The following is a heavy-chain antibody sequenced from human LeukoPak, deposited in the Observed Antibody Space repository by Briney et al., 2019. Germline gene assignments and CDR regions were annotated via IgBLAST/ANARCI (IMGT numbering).Heavy chain of an antibody. V-gene: IGHV3-23*01. J-gene: IGHJ4*02. Sequence: GGSLRLSCAASGFTFSSYAMSWVRQAPGKGLEWVSAISGSGGSTYYADSVKGRFTISRDNSKNTLYLQMNSLRAEDTAVYYCAKDARRGYSYATYFDYWGQGTLVTVSS. CDR2: ISGSGGST. CDR1: GFTFSSYA. D-gene: IGHD5-18*01. CDR3: AKDARRGYSYATYFDY.